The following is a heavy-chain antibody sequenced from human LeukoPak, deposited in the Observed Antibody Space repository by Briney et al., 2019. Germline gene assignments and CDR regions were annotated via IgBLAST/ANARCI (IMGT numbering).Heavy chain of an antibody. Sequence: SETLSLSCTVSGGSPTGNYRCWIRQPPGKGLEWIGYIYYSGGTNYNPSLRSRVTMSLDTSKNQISLMLSSVTAADTAVYYCARASGHSGGYDSIDGGGQGTKVTVSS. CDR3: ARASGHSGGYDSIDG. J-gene: IGHJ3*01. D-gene: IGHD2-15*01. CDR1: GGSPTGNY. CDR2: IYYSGGT. V-gene: IGHV4-59*01.